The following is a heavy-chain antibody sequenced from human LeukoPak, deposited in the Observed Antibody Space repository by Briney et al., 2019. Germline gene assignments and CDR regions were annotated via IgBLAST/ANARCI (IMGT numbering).Heavy chain of an antibody. CDR1: GFTFSSYA. CDR3: ARGTTVVTLARFDY. V-gene: IGHV3-30-3*01. J-gene: IGHJ4*02. CDR2: ISYDGSNK. D-gene: IGHD4-23*01. Sequence: GGSLRLSCAASGFTFSSYAMHWVRQAPGKGLEWVAVISYDGSNKYYADSVKGRFTISRDNSKNTLYLQMNSLRAGDTAVYYCARGTTVVTLARFDYWGQGTLVTVSS.